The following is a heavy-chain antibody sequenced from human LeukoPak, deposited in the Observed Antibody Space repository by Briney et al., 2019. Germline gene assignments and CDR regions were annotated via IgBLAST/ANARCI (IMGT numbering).Heavy chain of an antibody. CDR3: ARRLTQYDCFDP. CDR1: GDSVSSNSAA. V-gene: IGHV6-1*01. Sequence: SQTLSLTCAISGDSVSSNSAAWNWIRQSPSRGLEWLGRTYYRSTWYNDYAVSVRGRITVNPDTSKNQFSLHLNSVTPEDTAVYYCARRLTQYDCFDPWGQGILVTVSS. D-gene: IGHD2-2*01. J-gene: IGHJ5*02. CDR2: TYYRSTWYN.